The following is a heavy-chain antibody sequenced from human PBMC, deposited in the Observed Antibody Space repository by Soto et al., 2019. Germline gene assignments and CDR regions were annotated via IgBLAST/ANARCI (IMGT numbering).Heavy chain of an antibody. V-gene: IGHV3-23*01. CDR3: AKKYPGFYYFDY. J-gene: IGHJ4*02. Sequence: EVQLLESGGGLVQPGGSLRLSCAASGFTFSSYAMSWVRQAPGKGLEWGSGITASTSSTHYADSVKGRFIISRDNSKNTLYLQMNSLRAEDTAVYYCAKKYPGFYYFDYWGQGTLVTVSS. D-gene: IGHD6-6*01. CDR1: GFTFSSYA. CDR2: ITASTSST.